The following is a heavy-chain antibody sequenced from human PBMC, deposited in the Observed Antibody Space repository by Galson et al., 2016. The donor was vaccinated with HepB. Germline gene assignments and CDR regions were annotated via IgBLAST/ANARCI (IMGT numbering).Heavy chain of an antibody. J-gene: IGHJ4*02. CDR1: GYTFITHA. CDR2: INTNTGKP. D-gene: IGHD3-3*01. CDR3: ARGNDFWSG. V-gene: IGHV7-4-1*02. Sequence: SVKVSCKVSGYTFITHAINWVRQAPGQGLEWMGWINTNTGKPRYAQGFTGRFVFSFDTSVSTAYLQISSLKAADTAVYFCARGNDFWSGWGQGTLVTVSS.